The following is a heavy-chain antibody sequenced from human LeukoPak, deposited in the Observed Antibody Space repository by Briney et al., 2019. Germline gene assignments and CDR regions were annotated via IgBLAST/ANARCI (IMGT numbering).Heavy chain of an antibody. CDR2: ISREGGIA. CDR3: ARGVQYLNYFDY. J-gene: IGHJ4*02. CDR1: GFXFSTYD. Sequence: GGSLRLSCAASGFXFSTYDIHWVRQAPGKGLEWVAVISREGGIAYHADSVKGRFTISRDNSKNTLYLQMNSLRAEDTAVYYCARGVQYLNYFDYWGQGTLVTVSS. D-gene: IGHD3-10*01. V-gene: IGHV3-30-3*01.